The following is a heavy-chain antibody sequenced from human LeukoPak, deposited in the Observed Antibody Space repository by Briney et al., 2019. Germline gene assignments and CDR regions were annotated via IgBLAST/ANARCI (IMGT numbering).Heavy chain of an antibody. D-gene: IGHD5-12*01. V-gene: IGHV3-48*03. CDR2: ISSSGSTI. CDR1: GFTFSSYE. CDR3: AREYSGYGVDY. Sequence: PGGSLRLSCAASGFTFSSYEMNWVRQAPGKGLEWVSYISSSGSTIYYADSVKGRFTISRDNAKNSLYLQMNSLRAEDTAVYCCAREYSGYGVDYWGQGTLVTVSS. J-gene: IGHJ4*02.